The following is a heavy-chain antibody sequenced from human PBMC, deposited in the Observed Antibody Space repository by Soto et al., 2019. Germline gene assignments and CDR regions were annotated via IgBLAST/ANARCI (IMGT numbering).Heavy chain of an antibody. V-gene: IGHV1-18*01. CDR2: LSGYNGNT. D-gene: IGHD6-13*01. Sequence: QVQLVQSGAEVKKPGASVKVSCKASGYTFSNYGISWVRQAPGQGPEWMGWLSGYNGNTNYAQTLQGRVTMTTDTSTSTAYMELRSLRSDDTAVYYCARGGSSWSAEYYQHWGQGTLVIVSS. J-gene: IGHJ1*01. CDR1: GYTFSNYG. CDR3: ARGGSSWSAEYYQH.